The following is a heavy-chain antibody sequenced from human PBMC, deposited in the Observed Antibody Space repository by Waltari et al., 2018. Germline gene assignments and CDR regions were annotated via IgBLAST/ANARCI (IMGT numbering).Heavy chain of an antibody. CDR3: AKEIGGSYGY. Sequence: QVQLVESGGGVVQPGRSLRLSCAASGFTFSSYCMHWVRQAPGKGLEWVAVIWYDGSNKYYADSVKGRFTISRDNSKNTLYLQMNSLRAEDTAMYYCAKEIGGSYGYWGQGTLVTVSS. CDR1: GFTFSSYC. CDR2: IWYDGSNK. D-gene: IGHD1-26*01. J-gene: IGHJ4*02. V-gene: IGHV3-30*18.